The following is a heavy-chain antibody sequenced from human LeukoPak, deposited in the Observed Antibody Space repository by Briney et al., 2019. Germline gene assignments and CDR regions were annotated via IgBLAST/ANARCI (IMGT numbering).Heavy chain of an antibody. D-gene: IGHD4-11*01. V-gene: IGHV3-23*01. CDR3: AKRDYSNYDLDY. Sequence: GGSLRLSCAASGFTFSTYAMSWVRQAPGKGLEWVSAISGSGGSTYYADSVEGRFTISRDNSKNTLYLQMNGLRAEDTAVYYCAKRDYSNYDLDYWGQGTLVTVSS. J-gene: IGHJ4*02. CDR2: ISGSGGST. CDR1: GFTFSTYA.